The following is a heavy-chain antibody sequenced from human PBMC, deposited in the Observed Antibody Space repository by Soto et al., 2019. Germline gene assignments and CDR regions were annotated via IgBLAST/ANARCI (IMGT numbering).Heavy chain of an antibody. Sequence: SETLSLTCAVSGASISNGGYSWSWIRQPPGKALEWIGYIYHSGSTYYKPSLKSRVTISVDRSKNQFSLKLSSVTAADTAVYYCARGYCSSTSCYDWFDPWGQGTLVTVS. CDR2: IYHSGST. J-gene: IGHJ5*02. CDR1: GASISNGGYS. V-gene: IGHV4-30-2*01. D-gene: IGHD2-2*01. CDR3: ARGYCSSTSCYDWFDP.